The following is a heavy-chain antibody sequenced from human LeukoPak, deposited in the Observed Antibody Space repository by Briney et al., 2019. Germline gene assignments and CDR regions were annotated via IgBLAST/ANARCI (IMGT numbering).Heavy chain of an antibody. CDR2: ISYDGSNK. CDR3: ALYYYGSGSYYRYYYYYMDM. Sequence: PGGSLRLSCAASGFTFSNYGMHWVRQAPGKGLEWVAVISYDGSNKYYADSVKGRFTISRDNSKNTLYLQMNSLRAEDTAVYYCALYYYGSGSYYRYYYYYMDMWGKGTTVTVSS. V-gene: IGHV3-30*03. J-gene: IGHJ6*03. CDR1: GFTFSNYG. D-gene: IGHD3-10*01.